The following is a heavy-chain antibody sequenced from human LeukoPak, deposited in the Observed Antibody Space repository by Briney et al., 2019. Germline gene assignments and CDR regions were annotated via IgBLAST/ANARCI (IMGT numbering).Heavy chain of an antibody. J-gene: IGHJ4*02. Sequence: SVKVSCKASGGTFSSYAISWVRQAPGQGLEWMGGIIPIFGTANYAQKFQGRVTITADESTSTAYMELSSLRSEDTAVYYCASGGSGYSSSWYCIDYWGQETLVTVSS. V-gene: IGHV1-69*13. D-gene: IGHD6-13*01. CDR3: ASGGSGYSSSWYCIDY. CDR2: IIPIFGTA. CDR1: GGTFSSYA.